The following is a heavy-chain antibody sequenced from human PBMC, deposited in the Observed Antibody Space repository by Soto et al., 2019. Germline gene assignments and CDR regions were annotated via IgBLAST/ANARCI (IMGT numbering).Heavy chain of an antibody. Sequence: QVQVVQSGVEVRRPGSSVKVSCKASGDTFKNCVISWVRQAPGQGLEWMGGIIPLFGTTDFAQRFQGRLTITTDESTTTAYMELSRLRSEDTATYYCAAELDLGKVSVVWGQGTTVIVSS. D-gene: IGHD1-1*01. J-gene: IGHJ6*02. V-gene: IGHV1-69*01. CDR3: AAELDLGKVSVV. CDR2: IIPLFGTT. CDR1: GDTFKNCV.